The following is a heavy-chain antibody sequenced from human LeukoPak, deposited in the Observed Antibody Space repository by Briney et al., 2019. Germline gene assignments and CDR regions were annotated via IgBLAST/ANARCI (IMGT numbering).Heavy chain of an antibody. CDR3: ARQTGSGLFILP. Sequence: SETLSLTCTVSGGSISSSSYYWGWIRQPPGKGLEGIGSIYYTGNTYYNEALKRQVSISIDTSKNQFSLKLTSVTAADTAVYYCARQTGSGLFILPGGQGTLVTVSS. V-gene: IGHV4-39*01. CDR1: GGSISSSSYY. J-gene: IGHJ4*02. D-gene: IGHD3/OR15-3a*01. CDR2: IYYTGNT.